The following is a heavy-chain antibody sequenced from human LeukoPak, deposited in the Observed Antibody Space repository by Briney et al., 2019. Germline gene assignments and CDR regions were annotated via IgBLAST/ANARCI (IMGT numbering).Heavy chain of an antibody. CDR3: ARGAYGDPTSFDY. CDR2: IYYSGST. D-gene: IGHD4-17*01. J-gene: IGHJ4*02. CDR1: GGSISSYY. V-gene: IGHV4-59*01. Sequence: PSETLSPTCTVSGGSISSYYWSWIRQPPGKGLEWIGYIYYSGSTNYNPSLKSRVTISVDTSKNQFSLKLSSVTAADTAVYYCARGAYGDPTSFDYWGQGTLVTVSS.